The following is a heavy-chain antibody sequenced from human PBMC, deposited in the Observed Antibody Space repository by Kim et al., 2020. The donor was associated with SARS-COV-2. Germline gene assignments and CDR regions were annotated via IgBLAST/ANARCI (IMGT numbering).Heavy chain of an antibody. Sequence: DSVKGRFTIARDNSKNTLYLQMNSRRAEDTAVYYCAKDSRYDFCSGYYFDYWGQGTLVTVSS. D-gene: IGHD3-3*01. V-gene: IGHV3-23*01. J-gene: IGHJ4*02. CDR3: AKDSRYDFCSGYYFDY.